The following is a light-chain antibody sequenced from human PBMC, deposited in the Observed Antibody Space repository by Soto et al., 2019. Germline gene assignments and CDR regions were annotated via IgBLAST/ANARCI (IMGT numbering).Light chain of an antibody. J-gene: IGKJ5*01. CDR2: DAY. CDR3: QQRHMWPIT. CDR1: RSFRGL. V-gene: IGKV3-11*01. Sequence: EVVLTQSPVTLSLSPGERATLSYRASRSFRGLLAWYQQKPGQAPRLLIYDAYNRATGIPPRFSGSGSGTDFTLTISSLEPEDSAVYYCQQRHMWPITFGQGTRLEIK.